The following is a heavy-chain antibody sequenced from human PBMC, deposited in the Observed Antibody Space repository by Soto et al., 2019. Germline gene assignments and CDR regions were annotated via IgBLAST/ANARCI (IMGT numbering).Heavy chain of an antibody. CDR1: GFTFSSYG. Sequence: GGSLRLSCAASGFTFSSYGMHWVRQAPGKGLEWVAVIWYDGSNKYYADSVKGRFTISRDNSKNTLYLQMNSLRAEDTAVYYCARVPGITTLADYWGQGTLVTVSS. CDR3: ARVPGITTLADY. V-gene: IGHV3-33*01. CDR2: IWYDGSNK. D-gene: IGHD3-9*01. J-gene: IGHJ4*02.